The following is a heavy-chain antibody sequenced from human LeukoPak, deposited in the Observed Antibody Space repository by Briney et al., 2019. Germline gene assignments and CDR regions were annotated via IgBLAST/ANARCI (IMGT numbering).Heavy chain of an antibody. CDR1: GGSFSGYY. CDR2: INHSGST. J-gene: IGHJ4*02. V-gene: IGHV4-34*01. D-gene: IGHD3-3*01. CDR3: ARYYDFWSGYLDY. Sequence: SETLSLTCAVYGGSFSGYYWSWIRQPPGKGLEWIGEINHSGSTNYNPSLKSRVTISVDTSKNQFSLMLSSVTAADTAVYYCARYYDFWSGYLDYWGQGTLVTVSS.